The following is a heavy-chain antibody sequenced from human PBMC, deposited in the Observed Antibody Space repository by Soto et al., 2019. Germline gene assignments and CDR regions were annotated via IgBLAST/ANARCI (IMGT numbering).Heavy chain of an antibody. CDR2: ISAYNGNT. V-gene: IGHV1-18*04. J-gene: IGHJ6*02. D-gene: IGHD3-22*01. CDR1: GYTFTSYG. Sequence: QVQLVQSGAEVKKPGASVKVSCKASGYTFTSYGISWVRQAPGQGLEWMGWISAYNGNTHYAQKLQGRVTMTADTSTSSAYMELRSLRSDDTAVYYCTRERKIADRGYYYYGMDVWGQGTKVTVSS. CDR3: TRERKIADRGYYYYGMDV.